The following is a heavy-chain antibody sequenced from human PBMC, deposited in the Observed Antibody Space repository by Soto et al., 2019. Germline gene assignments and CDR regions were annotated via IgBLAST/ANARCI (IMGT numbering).Heavy chain of an antibody. Sequence: GASVKVSCKASGYTFTSYDINWVRQATGQGLEWMGWMNPNSGNTGYAQKFQDRVTMTRNTSISTAYMELSSLRSEDTAVYYCARAGPDIVLMVPDDNWFDPWGQGTLVTVSS. CDR1: GYTFTSYD. CDR3: ARAGPDIVLMVPDDNWFDP. J-gene: IGHJ5*02. V-gene: IGHV1-8*01. D-gene: IGHD2-8*01. CDR2: MNPNSGNT.